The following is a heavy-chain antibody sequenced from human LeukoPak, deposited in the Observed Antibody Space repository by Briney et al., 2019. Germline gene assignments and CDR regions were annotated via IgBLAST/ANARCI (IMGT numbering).Heavy chain of an antibody. CDR2: INPNSGGT. CDR3: ARGDGEAASLWENWFDP. CDR1: GYTFTGYY. J-gene: IGHJ3*01. D-gene: IGHD3-10*01. V-gene: IGHV1-2*02. Sequence: GASVKVSCKASGYTFTGYYMHWVRQAPGQGLEWMGWINPNSGGTNYAQKFQGRVTMTRDMSTSTVYMELSSLRSEDTAVYYCARGDGEAASLWENWFDPWGQGTIVTVSS.